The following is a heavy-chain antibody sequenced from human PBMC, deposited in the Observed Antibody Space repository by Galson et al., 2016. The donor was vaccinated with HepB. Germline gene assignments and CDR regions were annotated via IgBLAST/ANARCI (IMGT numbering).Heavy chain of an antibody. J-gene: IGHJ6*02. CDR3: ARDLHDYVWGTSRLIFYGVDV. V-gene: IGHV3-11*04. CDR2: IGKSDSTI. D-gene: IGHD3-16*02. Sequence: SLRLSCAASGFTFSDYYMSWIRQAPGKGLEWVSYIGKSDSTIYYADSVKGRFTIYRDNSQNTLSLQMNSLRGEDTAVYYCARDLHDYVWGTSRLIFYGVDVWGQGTTVIVSS. CDR1: GFTFSDYY.